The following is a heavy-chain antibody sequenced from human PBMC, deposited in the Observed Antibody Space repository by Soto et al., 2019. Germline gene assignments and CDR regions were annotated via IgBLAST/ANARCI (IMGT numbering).Heavy chain of an antibody. Sequence: ASVKVSCKASGYSFTDYHIHWVRLAPGQGREWLGRINPKSGGTSTAQKFQGWVTMTTDTSISTASTELTRLTSDDTAIYYCARGDSTDCSNGVCSFFYNHDMDVWGQGTTVTV. V-gene: IGHV1-2*04. CDR2: INPKSGGT. J-gene: IGHJ6*02. D-gene: IGHD2-8*01. CDR1: GYSFTDYH. CDR3: ARGDSTDCSNGVCSFFYNHDMDV.